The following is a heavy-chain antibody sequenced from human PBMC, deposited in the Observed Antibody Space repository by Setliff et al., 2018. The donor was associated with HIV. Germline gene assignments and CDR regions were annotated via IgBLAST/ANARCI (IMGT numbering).Heavy chain of an antibody. CDR2: IYASGST. CDR1: GGSISGYY. Sequence: TSETLSLTCTVSGGSISGYYWSWIRQPAGKGLEWIGRIYASGSTHYNPSLKSRVTMSLDTSKNQFSLKLSSVTAADTAVYYCARDDDYVWGSYRYPRDWGQGTLVTVSS. D-gene: IGHD3-16*02. CDR3: ARDDDYVWGSYRYPRD. J-gene: IGHJ4*02. V-gene: IGHV4-4*07.